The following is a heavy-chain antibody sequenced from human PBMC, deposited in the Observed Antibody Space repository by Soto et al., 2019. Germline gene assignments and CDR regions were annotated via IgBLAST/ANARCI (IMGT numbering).Heavy chain of an antibody. CDR1: GVTFSSYA. J-gene: IGHJ4*02. CDR2: ISGSGGST. CDR3: AKARWELTRSFDY. V-gene: IGHV3-23*01. D-gene: IGHD1-26*01. Sequence: GGSLRLSCAASGVTFSSYAMSWVRQAPGKGLEWVSAISGSGGSTYYADSVKGRFTISRDNSKNTLYLQMNSLRAEDTAVYYCAKARWELTRSFDYWGQGTLVTVSS.